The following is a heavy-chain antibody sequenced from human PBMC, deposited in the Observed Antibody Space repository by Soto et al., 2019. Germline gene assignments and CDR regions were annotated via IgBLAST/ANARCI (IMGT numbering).Heavy chain of an antibody. Sequence: ASVKVSCKASGGTFSSYAISWVRQAPGQGLEWMGGIIPIFGTANYAQKFQGRVTITADESTSTAYMELSSLRSEDTAVYYCATSATKTNYYYYMDVWGKGTTVTVSS. V-gene: IGHV1-69*13. CDR1: GGTFSSYA. CDR2: IIPIFGTA. CDR3: ATSATKTNYYYYMDV. J-gene: IGHJ6*03.